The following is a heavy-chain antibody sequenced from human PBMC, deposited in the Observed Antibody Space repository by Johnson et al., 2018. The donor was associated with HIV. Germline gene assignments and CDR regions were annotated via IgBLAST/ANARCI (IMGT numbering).Heavy chain of an antibody. J-gene: IGHJ3*02. D-gene: IGHD1-26*01. V-gene: IGHV3-66*01. CDR2: IYSGGST. CDR3: ARVKRSGTYYRDAFDI. Sequence: VQLVESGGHLVQPGGSLRLSCAASGFTVSSNYMSWVRQAPGKGLECVSVIYSGGSTYYADSVKGRFTISRDNSKNTLYLQMNSLRVGDTAVYFCARVKRSGTYYRDAFDIWGQGTMVTVSS. CDR1: GFTVSSNY.